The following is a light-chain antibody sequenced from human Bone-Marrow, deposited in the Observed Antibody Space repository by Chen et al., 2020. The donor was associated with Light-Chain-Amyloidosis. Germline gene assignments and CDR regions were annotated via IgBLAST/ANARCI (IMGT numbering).Light chain of an antibody. CDR3: QQYYSTPRT. CDR2: CAS. CDR1: QSVLYSSNNKNY. Sequence: DIVMTQSPDSLAVSLGERATINCKSSQSVLYSSNNKNYLAWYQQKPGQPPKLLIYCASTRESGVPDRFSGSGSGTDFTLTISSLQAEDVAVYYCQQYYSTPRTFGQGIKVEIK. V-gene: IGKV4-1*01. J-gene: IGKJ1*01.